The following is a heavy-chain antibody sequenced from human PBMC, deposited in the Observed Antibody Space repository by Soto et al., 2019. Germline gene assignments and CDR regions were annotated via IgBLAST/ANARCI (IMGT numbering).Heavy chain of an antibody. CDR2: ISSSSGYI. Sequence: EVQVVELGGGLVKPGGSLRLSCAASGFSFSSFSMNWVRQAPGKGLEWVSSISSSSGYIYYADSVKGRFTISRDNAKNSLYLQMNSLIADDTAVYSCARDGLSWYHYESSDYCGQGTLVTVSS. V-gene: IGHV3-21*01. D-gene: IGHD3-22*01. CDR1: GFSFSSFS. CDR3: ARDGLSWYHYESSDY. J-gene: IGHJ4*02.